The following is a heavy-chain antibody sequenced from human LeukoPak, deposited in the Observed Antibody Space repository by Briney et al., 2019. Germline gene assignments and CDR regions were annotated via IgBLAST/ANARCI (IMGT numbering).Heavy chain of an antibody. Sequence: SETLSLTCAVSGDSIGRGSYYWGWIRQPAGKAPEWIGRIFNTGSTSYNPSLKSRVTISVDTSKNQFSLNLRSVTAADTAVYHCARDICGYNYGCFDSWGQGTLVTVSS. V-gene: IGHV4-61*02. CDR2: IFNTGST. J-gene: IGHJ4*02. D-gene: IGHD5-18*01. CDR3: ARDICGYNYGCFDS. CDR1: GDSIGRGSYY.